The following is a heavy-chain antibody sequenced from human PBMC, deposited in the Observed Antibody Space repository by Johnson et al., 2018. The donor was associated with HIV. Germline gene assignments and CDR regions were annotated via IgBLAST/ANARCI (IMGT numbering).Heavy chain of an antibody. CDR1: GFTVSSNY. CDR2: IKQDGSEK. V-gene: IGHV3-7*01. CDR3: ARSGGYPNAFDM. D-gene: IGHD6-13*01. Sequence: VQLVESGGGLVQPGGSLRLSCAASGFTVSSNYMSWVRQAPGKGLEWVANIKQDGSEKYYVDSVKGRFTISRDNAKNSLYLQMNSLRAEDTAVYYCARSGGYPNAFDMWGQGTMVSVSS. J-gene: IGHJ3*02.